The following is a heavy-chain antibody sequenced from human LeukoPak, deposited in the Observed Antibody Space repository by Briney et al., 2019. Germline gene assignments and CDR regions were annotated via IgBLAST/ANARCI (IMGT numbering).Heavy chain of an antibody. CDR1: GYSFTSYW. Sequence: GESLKISCKGSGYSFTSYWIGWVRQMPGKGLEWMGIIYPGDSDTRYSPSFQGQVTISADKSISTAYLQWSSLKASDTAMYYCARRRADSSSSFYGLGEPFDYWGQGTLVTVSS. V-gene: IGHV5-51*01. D-gene: IGHD6-6*01. J-gene: IGHJ4*02. CDR2: IYPGDSDT. CDR3: ARRRADSSSSFYGLGEPFDY.